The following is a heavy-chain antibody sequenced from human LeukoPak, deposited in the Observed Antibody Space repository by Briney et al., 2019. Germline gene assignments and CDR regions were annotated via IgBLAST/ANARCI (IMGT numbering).Heavy chain of an antibody. CDR3: AKLGYYY. D-gene: IGHD2-15*01. V-gene: IGHV4-59*01. J-gene: IGHJ4*02. Sequence: SETLSLTCTVSGDSITSYFWSWIRQPPGKGLEWVGYIFYSGITNYNPSLKSRVTISVDTSKNQSSLKLSSVTAADTAVYYCAKLGYYYWGQGTLVTVSS. CDR1: GDSITSYF. CDR2: IFYSGIT.